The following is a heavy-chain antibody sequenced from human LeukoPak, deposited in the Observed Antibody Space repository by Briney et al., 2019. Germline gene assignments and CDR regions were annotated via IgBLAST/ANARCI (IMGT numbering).Heavy chain of an antibody. D-gene: IGHD1-26*01. J-gene: IGHJ4*02. V-gene: IGHV3-21*01. CDR2: ISRSSSHI. CDR1: EFNFGSYS. CDR3: ASVSGGILEY. Sequence: GGSLRLSCVASEFNFGSYSMNWVRQAPGKGLEWVSSISRSSSHIYYADSVKGRFSISRDNAKNSLYLQMNSLRGEDTAVYNCASVSGGILEYWGQGTLVTVSS.